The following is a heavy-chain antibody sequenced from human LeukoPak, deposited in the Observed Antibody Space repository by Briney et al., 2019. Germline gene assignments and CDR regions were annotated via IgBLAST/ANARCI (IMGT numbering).Heavy chain of an antibody. CDR1: GFTVSSNY. CDR3: AREYASSGYYYGRLSYYFDY. V-gene: IGHV3-66*01. J-gene: IGHJ4*02. Sequence: GGSLRLSCAASGFTVSSNYMNWVRQAPGKGLEWVSVINSGGSTYSADSVKGRFTISRDNAKKTLYLQMNSLRAEDTAVYYCAREYASSGYYYGRLSYYFDYWGQGTLVTVSS. D-gene: IGHD3-22*01. CDR2: INSGGST.